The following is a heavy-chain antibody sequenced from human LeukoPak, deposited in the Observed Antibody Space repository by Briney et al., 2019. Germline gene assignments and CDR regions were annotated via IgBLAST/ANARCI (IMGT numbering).Heavy chain of an antibody. CDR1: GYTLTELS. V-gene: IGHV1-24*01. Sequence: GASVKVSCKVSGYTLTELSMHWVRQAPGKGLEWMGGFDPEDGETIYAQKSQGRVTMTEDTSTDTAYMELSSLRSEDTAVYYCATGLDIVATKLDYFDYWGQGTLVTVSS. CDR3: ATGLDIVATKLDYFDY. D-gene: IGHD5-12*01. CDR2: FDPEDGET. J-gene: IGHJ4*02.